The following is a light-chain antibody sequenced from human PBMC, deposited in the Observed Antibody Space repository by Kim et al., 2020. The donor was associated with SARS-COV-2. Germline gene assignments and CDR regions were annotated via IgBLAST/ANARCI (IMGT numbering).Light chain of an antibody. J-gene: IGKJ2*01. CDR3: QQYGSSPYT. CDR1: QSVSSSY. V-gene: IGKV3-20*01. CDR2: GAS. Sequence: PGERATLSCRASQSVSSSYLAWYQQKPGQAPRILIYGASSRATGIPDRFSGSGSGTDFTLTISRLEPEDFAVYYCQQYGSSPYTFGQGTKLEI.